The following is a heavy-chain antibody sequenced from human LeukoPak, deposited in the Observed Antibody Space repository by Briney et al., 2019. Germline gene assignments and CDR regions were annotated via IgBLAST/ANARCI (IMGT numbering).Heavy chain of an antibody. CDR2: IYYSGST. Sequence: SETLSLTCTVSGGSISSRSYYWGWIRQPPGKGLEWIGSIYYSGSTYYNPSLKSRVTISVDTSKDQFSLKLSSVTAADTAVYYCARRYSSSGRDYWGQGTLVTVSS. V-gene: IGHV4-39*01. CDR3: ARRYSSSGRDY. CDR1: GGSISSRSYY. J-gene: IGHJ4*02. D-gene: IGHD6-13*01.